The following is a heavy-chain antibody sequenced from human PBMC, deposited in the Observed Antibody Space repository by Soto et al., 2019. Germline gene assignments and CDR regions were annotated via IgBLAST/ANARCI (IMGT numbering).Heavy chain of an antibody. CDR2: VYHNGAP. CDR3: VRHGGRLFDY. J-gene: IGHJ4*02. CDR1: DGFISSSNY. D-gene: IGHD2-15*01. V-gene: IGHV4-4*02. Sequence: QVQLQESGPGLVKPSGTLSLTGAVSDGFISSSNYWSWVRQPPGKGLEWIGQVYHNGAPSSNPSLRSRVTMSIDKSKNQFSLNLSAVTAADTAVYFCVRHGGRLFDYWGPGHLVTVSS.